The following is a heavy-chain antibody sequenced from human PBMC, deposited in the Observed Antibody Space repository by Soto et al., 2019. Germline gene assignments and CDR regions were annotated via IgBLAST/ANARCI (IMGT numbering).Heavy chain of an antibody. CDR1: GFTFSSYA. CDR3: ARDELWPYGGYYFDY. V-gene: IGHV3-30-3*01. J-gene: IGHJ4*02. Sequence: GGSLRLSCAASGFTFSSYAMHWVRQAPGKGLEWVAVISYDGSNKYYADSVKGRFTISRDNSKNTLYLQMNSLRAEDTAVYYCARDELWPYGGYYFDYWGQGTLVTVSS. D-gene: IGHD4-17*01. CDR2: ISYDGSNK.